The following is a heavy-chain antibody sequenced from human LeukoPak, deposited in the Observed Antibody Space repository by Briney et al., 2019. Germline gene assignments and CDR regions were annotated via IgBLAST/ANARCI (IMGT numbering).Heavy chain of an antibody. CDR3: ARGYCSGGSCYSYYYYNYMDV. Sequence: SETLSLACTVSGGSISSSSYYWGWIRQPPGKGLEWIGSIHYSGSTNYNPSLKSRVTISVDTSKNQFSLKLSSVTAADTAVYYCARGYCSGGSCYSYYYYNYMDVWGKGTTVTVSS. D-gene: IGHD2-15*01. CDR1: GGSISSSSYY. J-gene: IGHJ6*03. CDR2: IHYSGST. V-gene: IGHV4-39*07.